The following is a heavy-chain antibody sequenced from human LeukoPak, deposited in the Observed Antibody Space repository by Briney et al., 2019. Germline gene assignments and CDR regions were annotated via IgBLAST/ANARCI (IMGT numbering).Heavy chain of an antibody. V-gene: IGHV4-59*01. CDR1: GGSISSYY. CDR2: IYYSGST. D-gene: IGHD2-8*02. J-gene: IGHJ2*01. Sequence: SETLSLTCTVSGGSISSYYWSWIRQPPGKGLEWIGYIYYSGSTNYNPSLKSRVTISVDTSKNQSSLKLSSVTAADTAVYYCARARWSTSWYFDLWGRGTLVTVSS. CDR3: ARARWSTSWYFDL.